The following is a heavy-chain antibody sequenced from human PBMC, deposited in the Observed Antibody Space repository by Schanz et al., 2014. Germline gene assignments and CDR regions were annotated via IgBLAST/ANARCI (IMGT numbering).Heavy chain of an antibody. Sequence: EVQLVESGGGLVQPGGSLRLSCAASGFSVGNKYMNWVRQAPGKGLEWVANIKRDGSEKNYLDSVKGRFTISRDNAKNSLFLQMNSLRAEDTAVYYCLAPDYGMDVWGQGTTXTVSS. V-gene: IGHV3-7*01. CDR2: IKRDGSEK. J-gene: IGHJ6*02. CDR3: LAPDYGMDV. CDR1: GFSVGNKY.